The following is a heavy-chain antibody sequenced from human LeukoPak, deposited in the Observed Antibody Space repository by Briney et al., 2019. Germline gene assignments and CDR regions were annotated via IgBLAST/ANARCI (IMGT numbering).Heavy chain of an antibody. CDR2: IIPILGIA. D-gene: IGHD4-17*01. CDR3: ARALTTTVTNDPLGY. CDR1: GGTFSSYA. V-gene: IGHV1-69*04. Sequence: SVKVSCKASGGTFSSYAISWVRQAPGQGLEWMGRIIPILGIANYAQKFQGRVTITADKSTSTAYMELSSLRSEDTAVYYCARALTTTVTNDPLGYWGQGTLVTVSS. J-gene: IGHJ4*02.